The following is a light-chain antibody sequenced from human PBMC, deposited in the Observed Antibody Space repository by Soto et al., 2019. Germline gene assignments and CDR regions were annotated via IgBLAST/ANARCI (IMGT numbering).Light chain of an antibody. CDR1: SSDVGGYNY. Sequence: QSVLTQPASVSGSPGQSITISCTGTSSDVGGYNYVSWYQQHPGKAPKLMIYDVTNRPSGVSNRFSGSKSGNTASLTISGLQAEDVADYYCRSYTASSTSLVCGGGPHLTVL. J-gene: IGLJ3*02. V-gene: IGLV2-14*01. CDR3: RSYTASSTSLV. CDR2: DVT.